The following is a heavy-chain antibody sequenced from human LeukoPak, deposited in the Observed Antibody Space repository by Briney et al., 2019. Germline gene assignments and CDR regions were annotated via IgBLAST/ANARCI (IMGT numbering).Heavy chain of an antibody. CDR3: ARGRYYYDSSGWWAYYYGMDV. J-gene: IGHJ6*02. V-gene: IGHV3-30*04. CDR1: GFTFSSYA. CDR2: ISYDGSNK. D-gene: IGHD3-22*01. Sequence: GRSLRLSCSASGFTFSSYAMHWVRQAPGKGLEWVAVISYDGSNKYYADSVKVRFTISRDNSKNTLYLQMNSLRAEDTAVYYCARGRYYYDSSGWWAYYYGMDVWGQGTTVTVSS.